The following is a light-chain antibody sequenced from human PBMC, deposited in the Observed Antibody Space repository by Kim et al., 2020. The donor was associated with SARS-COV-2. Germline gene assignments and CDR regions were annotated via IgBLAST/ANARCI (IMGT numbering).Light chain of an antibody. V-gene: IGLV1-44*01. CDR3: ASWDDSLKGYV. Sequence: QSVLTQPPSASGTPGQRVTISCSGSHSSLGRNPVNWYHQLPGTAPKLLIYHNNMRPSGVPDRFSGSKSGPSDSLAISGLQSEDEGDYYCASWDDSLKGYVFGTGTKVTVL. CDR1: HSSLGRNP. CDR2: HNN. J-gene: IGLJ1*01.